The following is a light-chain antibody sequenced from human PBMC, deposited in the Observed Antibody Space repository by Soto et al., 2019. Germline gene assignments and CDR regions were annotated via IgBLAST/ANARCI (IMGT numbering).Light chain of an antibody. Sequence: EIVLTQSPGTPSLSSGEKAPLSFRASHVVSSSYLAWYKHKPGQAPRLVIYTASSRATGVPDRFSGSGSGTDFTLTIRRLEPEDFAVYYCQQYDSTVWTFGQGTKVDIK. CDR3: QQYDSTVWT. CDR2: TAS. CDR1: HVVSSSY. J-gene: IGKJ1*01. V-gene: IGKV3-20*01.